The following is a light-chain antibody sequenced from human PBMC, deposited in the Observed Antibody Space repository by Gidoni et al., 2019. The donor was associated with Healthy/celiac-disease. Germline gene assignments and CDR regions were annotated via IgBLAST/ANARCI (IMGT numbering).Light chain of an antibody. CDR1: QSVSSY. Sequence: EIVLTQSPATLSLSPGERATLSCRASQSVSSYLAWYQQKPGQAPRLLIYDASNRATGIPARFSGSGSGTDFTLTISSLEPEDFAVYYCQQRSNWPRTFGSXTKVDIK. CDR2: DAS. V-gene: IGKV3-11*01. J-gene: IGKJ3*01. CDR3: QQRSNWPRT.